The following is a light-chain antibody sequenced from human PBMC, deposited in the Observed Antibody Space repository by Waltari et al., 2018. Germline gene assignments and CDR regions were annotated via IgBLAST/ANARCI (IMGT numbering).Light chain of an antibody. V-gene: IGLV2-11*01. J-gene: IGLJ2*01. CDR2: DVC. CDR1: RRAVGGYNY. CDR3: CSFAGTYTVI. Sequence: QSALTQPRSVSGSPGQSVTISCPGTRRAVGGYNYVSWYQQHPGKVPTLLIYDVCKPPSGVPDRFSGSMSHNTASLTISALQAEDEADYFCCSFAGTYTVIFGGGTKLTVL.